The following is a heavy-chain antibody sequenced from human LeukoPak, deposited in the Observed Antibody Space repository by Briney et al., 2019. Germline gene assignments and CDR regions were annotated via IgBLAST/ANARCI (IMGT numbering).Heavy chain of an antibody. Sequence: SETLSLTCTVSGGSISSYYWSWIRQSPGKGLECIGYIHYTGSTNYNPSLKSRVTISVETSKNQFSLKLKSVPAADTAVYYCARGGYYGSGNDFRFDPWGQGTLVTVSS. CDR3: ARGGYYGSGNDFRFDP. J-gene: IGHJ5*02. D-gene: IGHD3-10*01. CDR2: IHYTGST. V-gene: IGHV4-59*01. CDR1: GGSISSYY.